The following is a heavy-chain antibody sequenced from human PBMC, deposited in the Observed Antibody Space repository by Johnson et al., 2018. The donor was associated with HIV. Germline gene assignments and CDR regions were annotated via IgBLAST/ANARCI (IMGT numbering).Heavy chain of an antibody. CDR2: IYSGGST. CDR1: GFTFSSYA. V-gene: IGHV3-66*01. D-gene: IGHD5-18*01. Sequence: EVQLVESGGGLVKPGGSLRLSCAASGFTFSSYAMSWVRQAPGKGLEWVSVIYSGGSTYYADSVKGRFTISRDNSKNTLFLQMNSLRAEDTAVYYCAREDTRGAFDIWGQGTMVTVSS. J-gene: IGHJ3*02. CDR3: AREDTRGAFDI.